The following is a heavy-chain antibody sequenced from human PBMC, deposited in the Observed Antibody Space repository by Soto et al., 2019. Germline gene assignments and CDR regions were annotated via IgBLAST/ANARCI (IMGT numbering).Heavy chain of an antibody. V-gene: IGHV4-31*03. CDR3: VRGGIDGHWLDP. Sequence: SETLSLTCSVSRAFINSGGFYYSWIRQPPGMGLEWLGYIFHTGSTLYTPSLRGRLTLSADTSRNQLSLHLTSVTAADTAVYYCVRGGIDGHWLDPWGQGILVTVS. CDR1: RAFINSGGFY. CDR2: IFHTGST. D-gene: IGHD3-3*02. J-gene: IGHJ5*02.